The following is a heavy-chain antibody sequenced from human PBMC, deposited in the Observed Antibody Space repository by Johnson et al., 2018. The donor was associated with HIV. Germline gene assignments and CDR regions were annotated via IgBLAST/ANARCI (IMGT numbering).Heavy chain of an antibody. J-gene: IGHJ3*02. CDR1: LFPFSSYA. CDR3: ARDGNAGYFTNGVCYNDALDI. D-gene: IGHD2-8*01. Sequence: SLSLSCSSSLFPFSSYAMHWFLHAPVHCLEYVSSLRRNGGSTYYANSVPGRFTLSIYHYNTPLSLKMGSLRAEDMAVYYCARDGNAGYFTNGVCYNDALDIWGQGIMVTVSS. CDR2: LRRNGGST. V-gene: IGHV3-64*01.